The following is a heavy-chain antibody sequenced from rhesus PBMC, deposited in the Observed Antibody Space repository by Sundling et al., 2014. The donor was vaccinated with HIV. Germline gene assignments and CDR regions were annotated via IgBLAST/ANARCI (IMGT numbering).Heavy chain of an antibody. Sequence: QVQLQESGPGVVKPSETLSLTCAVSGGSISDNFRWSWIRQSPGKGLEWIGYIYGTSTSTNFNPSLKSRVTISKDTSKSQFSLNLRSVTAADTAVYFCARVALIWGVYYFDYWGQGVLVTVSS. V-gene: IGHV4S10*01. CDR2: IYGTSTST. CDR1: GGSISDNFR. D-gene: IGHD3-34*01. CDR3: ARVALIWGVYYFDY. J-gene: IGHJ4*01.